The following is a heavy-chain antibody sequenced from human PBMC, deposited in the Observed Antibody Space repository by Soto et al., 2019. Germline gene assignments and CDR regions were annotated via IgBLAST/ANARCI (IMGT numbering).Heavy chain of an antibody. V-gene: IGHV4-59*13. D-gene: IGHD3-10*01. J-gene: IGHJ5*02. CDR3: AIAQSFEFHNWFDP. CDR2: IYYTGNT. CDR1: GGSISTYY. Sequence: QVQLQESGPGLVKPSETLSLTCTVTGGSISTYYWSWIRQPPGKGLEWIGHIYYTGNTNYNPSLKSRVTISVDTSTNRFSLRLRSVSAADAAVYYCAIAQSFEFHNWFDPWGQGTLVTVSS.